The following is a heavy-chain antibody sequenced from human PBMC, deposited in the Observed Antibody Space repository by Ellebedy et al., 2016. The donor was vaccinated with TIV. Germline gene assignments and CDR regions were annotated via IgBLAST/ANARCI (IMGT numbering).Heavy chain of an antibody. V-gene: IGHV1-8*01. CDR2: MNPKTNNT. J-gene: IGHJ5*01. Sequence: AASVKVSCKASGYTFTNYAIHWVRQASGQGLEWMGWMNPKTNNTVYAQKFQGRVTMTRNTPIKTAYLALTSLKFDDTAVYFCTTGVTMGENRFFDSWGQGTLVIVSS. CDR3: TTGVTMGENRFFDS. D-gene: IGHD2-21*02. CDR1: GYTFTNYA.